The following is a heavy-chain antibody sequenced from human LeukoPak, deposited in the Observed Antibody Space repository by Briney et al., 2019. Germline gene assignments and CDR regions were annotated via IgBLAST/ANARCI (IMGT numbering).Heavy chain of an antibody. V-gene: IGHV1-2*02. D-gene: IGHD6-13*01. Sequence: ASVKVSCKASGYTFTGYYMHWVRQAPGQGLDLMGWINPNSGGTNYAQKFQGRVTMTRDTSISTAYMELSRLRSDDTAVYYCASAGIAAAGGFYYYYYGMDVWGQGTTVTVSS. CDR3: ASAGIAAAGGFYYYYYGMDV. J-gene: IGHJ6*02. CDR1: GYTFTGYY. CDR2: INPNSGGT.